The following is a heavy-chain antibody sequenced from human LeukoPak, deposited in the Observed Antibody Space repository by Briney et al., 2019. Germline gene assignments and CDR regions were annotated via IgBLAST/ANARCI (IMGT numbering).Heavy chain of an antibody. J-gene: IGHJ5*02. Sequence: PSETLSLTCTVSGYSINFGYYWGWIRQPPGKGLEWIGSIYHSGSTHYNLSLKSRLTISMDTSKNKFSLELRSVPAADTAVYCCARDHHRVNWFDPWGQGTLVTVSS. CDR2: IYHSGST. V-gene: IGHV4-38-2*02. D-gene: IGHD1-14*01. CDR1: GYSINFGYY. CDR3: ARDHHRVNWFDP.